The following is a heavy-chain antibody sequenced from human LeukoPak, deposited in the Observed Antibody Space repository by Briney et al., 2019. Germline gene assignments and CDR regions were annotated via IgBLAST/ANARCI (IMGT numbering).Heavy chain of an antibody. CDR2: INPNSGGT. CDR3: ARLDILTGYPFDY. D-gene: IGHD3-9*01. Sequence: ASVKVSCKASGYTFTDYYLHWVRQAPGQGLEWMGWINPNSGGTNYAQKFQGRVTMTRDTSISTAYMELSRLRSDDTAVYYCARLDILTGYPFDYWGQGTLVTVSS. V-gene: IGHV1-2*02. J-gene: IGHJ4*02. CDR1: GYTFTDYY.